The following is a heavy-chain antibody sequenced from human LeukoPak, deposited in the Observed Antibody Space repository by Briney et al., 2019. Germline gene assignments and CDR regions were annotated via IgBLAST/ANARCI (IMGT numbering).Heavy chain of an antibody. V-gene: IGHV3-30-3*01. CDR2: ISYDGSNK. CDR3: ARDLYYDFWSGYLLDY. Sequence: PGGSLRLSCAASGFTFSSYWMHWVRQAPGKGLEWVAVISYDGSNKYYADSVKGRFTISRDNSKNTLYLQMNSLRAEDTAVYYCARDLYYDFWSGYLLDYWGQGTLVTVSS. D-gene: IGHD3-3*01. J-gene: IGHJ4*02. CDR1: GFTFSSYW.